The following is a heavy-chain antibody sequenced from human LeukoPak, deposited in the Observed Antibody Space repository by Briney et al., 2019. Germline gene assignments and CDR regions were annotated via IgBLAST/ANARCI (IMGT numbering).Heavy chain of an antibody. D-gene: IGHD3-22*01. CDR1: GGSISSYY. Sequence: SETLSLTCTVSGGSISSYYWSWIRQPPGKGLEWIGYIYYSGSTNYNPSLKSRVTISVDTSKNQFSLKLSSVTAADTAVYYCARDLYSSGYRWNPLEYWGQGTLVTVSS. CDR2: IYYSGST. CDR3: ARDLYSSGYRWNPLEY. V-gene: IGHV4-59*12. J-gene: IGHJ4*02.